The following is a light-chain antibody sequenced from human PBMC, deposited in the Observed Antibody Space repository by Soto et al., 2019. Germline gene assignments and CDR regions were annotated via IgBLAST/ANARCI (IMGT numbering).Light chain of an antibody. CDR1: SSDVGSFDL. CDR3: CSRV. CDR2: EDN. Sequence: QSAPTQPASVSGSPGQSITISCTGSSSDVGSFDLVSWYQQHPGKAPKLMIYEDNKRPSGISNRFSGSKSGNTASLTISGLQAEDEADYYCCSRVFGGGTKLTVL. V-gene: IGLV2-23*01. J-gene: IGLJ3*02.